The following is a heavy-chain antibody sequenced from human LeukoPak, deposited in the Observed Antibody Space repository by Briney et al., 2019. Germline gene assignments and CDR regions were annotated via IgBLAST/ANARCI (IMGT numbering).Heavy chain of an antibody. CDR3: ARAPPEYYYDSSGQQVAFDI. Sequence: GGSLRLSCAVSGFTFSDYTMNWVRQAPGKGLEWVSYISSSGSTIYYADSVKGRFTISRDNAKNSLYLQMNSLRAEDTAVYYCARAPPEYYYDSSGQQVAFDIWGQGTMVTVSS. J-gene: IGHJ3*02. CDR2: ISSSGSTI. V-gene: IGHV3-48*04. D-gene: IGHD3-22*01. CDR1: GFTFSDYT.